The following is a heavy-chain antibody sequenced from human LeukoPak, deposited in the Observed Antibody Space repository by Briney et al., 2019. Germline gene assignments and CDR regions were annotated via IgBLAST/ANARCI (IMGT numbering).Heavy chain of an antibody. CDR1: GGSFSGYY. V-gene: IGHV4-34*01. D-gene: IGHD3-10*01. J-gene: IGHJ5*02. Sequence: TSETLSLTCAVYGGSFSGYYWSWIRQPPGKGLEWIGEINHSGSTNYNPSLKSRVTISVDTSKNQFSLKLSSVTAADTAVYYCARRGNYYGSGSYLGWFDPWGQGTLVTVSS. CDR3: ARRGNYYGSGSYLGWFDP. CDR2: INHSGST.